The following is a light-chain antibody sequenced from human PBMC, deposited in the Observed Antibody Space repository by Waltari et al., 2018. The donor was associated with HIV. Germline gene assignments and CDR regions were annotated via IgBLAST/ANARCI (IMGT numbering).Light chain of an antibody. J-gene: IGLJ3*02. Sequence: QSTLTQPPSVSGSLGQSVTIACSGTSSDIGSYNRVSWYQQPPGTAPKLIIYEVTNRTSGVAVRFSWSKSGNTASLTISGLQAEDEADYYCSSYTTSSTWVFGGGTQLTVL. CDR2: EVT. CDR3: SSYTTSSTWV. V-gene: IGLV2-18*02. CDR1: SSDIGSYNR.